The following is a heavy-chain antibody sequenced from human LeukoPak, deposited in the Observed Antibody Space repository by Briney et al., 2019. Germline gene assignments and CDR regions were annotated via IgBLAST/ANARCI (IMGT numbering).Heavy chain of an antibody. J-gene: IGHJ6*01. Sequence: PSETLSLTCAVYGGSFSGYYWSWIRQPPGKGLEWIGEINHSGSTNYNPSLKSRVTISVDTSKNQFSLKLSSVTAADTAVYYCASGAAAGTGNHYYYGMDVWGQGTTVTVSS. V-gene: IGHV4-34*01. CDR1: GGSFSGYY. CDR3: ASGAAAGTGNHYYYGMDV. CDR2: INHSGST. D-gene: IGHD6-13*01.